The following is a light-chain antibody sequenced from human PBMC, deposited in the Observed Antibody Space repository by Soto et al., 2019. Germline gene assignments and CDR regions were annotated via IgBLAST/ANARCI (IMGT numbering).Light chain of an antibody. CDR3: QHRSNWPSIT. V-gene: IGKV3-11*01. CDR1: QSVSSY. J-gene: IGKJ5*01. CDR2: DAS. Sequence: EIVLTQSPATLSLSPGERATLSCRASQSVSSYLAWYQQQHGQAPRLLIYDASNSATGIAARFSGSGAGTDFLLTISRQEPEDVAVYYCQHRSNWPSITFGQGTRLEIK.